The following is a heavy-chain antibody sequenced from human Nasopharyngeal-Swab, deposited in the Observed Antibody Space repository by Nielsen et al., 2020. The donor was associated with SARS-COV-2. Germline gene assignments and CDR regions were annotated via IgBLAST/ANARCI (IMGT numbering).Heavy chain of an antibody. D-gene: IGHD5/OR15-5a*01. CDR1: GFTFSSYS. J-gene: IGHJ4*02. V-gene: IGHV5-51*01. Sequence: GESLKISCAASGFTFSSYSMNWVRQAPGKGLEWMGIIYPGDSDTRYSPSFQGQVTISADKSISTAYLQWSSLKASDIAMYYCARIPSTLPDYWGQGTLVTVSS. CDR3: ARIPSTLPDY. CDR2: IYPGDSDT.